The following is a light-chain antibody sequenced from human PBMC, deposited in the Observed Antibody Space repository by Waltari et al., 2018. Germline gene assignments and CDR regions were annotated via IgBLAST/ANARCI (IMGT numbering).Light chain of an antibody. Sequence: DIQMTQSPSNLSASVGDRVTIPCRASQSVGTWLAWYQQKPGKAPKLLIYMASSLESGVPSRFSGSGSGTEFTLTISCLQPDDFATYSCQQYSSFSTFGQGTKV. CDR2: MAS. J-gene: IGKJ2*01. CDR3: QQYSSFST. CDR1: QSVGTW. V-gene: IGKV1-5*03.